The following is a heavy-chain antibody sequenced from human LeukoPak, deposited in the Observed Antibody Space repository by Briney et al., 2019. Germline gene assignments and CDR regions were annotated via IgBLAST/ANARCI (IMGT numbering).Heavy chain of an antibody. Sequence: GGSLRLSCAASGFTFSSYAMHWVRQAPGKGLEWVAVISYDGSNKYYADSVKGRFTISRDNSKNTLYLQMNSLRAEDTAVYYCATFPYGSSPSCSPDPWGQGPLVTVSS. CDR1: GFTFSSYA. V-gene: IGHV3-30-3*01. CDR2: ISYDGSNK. D-gene: IGHD2-2*01. J-gene: IGHJ5*02. CDR3: ATFPYGSSPSCSPDP.